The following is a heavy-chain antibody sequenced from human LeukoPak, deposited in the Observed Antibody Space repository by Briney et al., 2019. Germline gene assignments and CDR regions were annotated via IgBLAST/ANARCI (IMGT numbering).Heavy chain of an antibody. CDR1: GFTFSSYA. CDR3: AKHEPGGVIVPFDF. D-gene: IGHD3-16*02. Sequence: GGSLRLSCAASGFTFSSYAMSWVRQAPGKGLEWVSGISGSGGSTYHADSVKGRFTISRDNSKDTLFLQMNSLRAEDTAVYYCAKHEPGGVIVPFDFWGQGALVTVSS. J-gene: IGHJ4*02. V-gene: IGHV3-23*01. CDR2: ISGSGGST.